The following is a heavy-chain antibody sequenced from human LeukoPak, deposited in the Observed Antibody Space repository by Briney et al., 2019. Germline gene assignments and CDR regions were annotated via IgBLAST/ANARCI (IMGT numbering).Heavy chain of an antibody. Sequence: SETLSLTCTVSGGSISSGGYYWSWIRQHPGKGLEWIGYIYYSGSTYYNPSLKSRVTISVDTSKNQFSLKLSSVTAADTAVYYCASDRGNGYSYGYGAFHIWGQGTMVTVSS. D-gene: IGHD5-18*01. CDR3: ASDRGNGYSYGYGAFHI. CDR2: IYYSGST. J-gene: IGHJ3*02. V-gene: IGHV4-31*03. CDR1: GGSISSGGYY.